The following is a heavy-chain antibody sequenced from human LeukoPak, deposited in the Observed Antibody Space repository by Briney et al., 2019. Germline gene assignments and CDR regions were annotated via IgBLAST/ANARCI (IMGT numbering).Heavy chain of an antibody. J-gene: IGHJ6*02. D-gene: IGHD3-16*01. Sequence: PSETLSLTCAVYGGSFSGYYWSWIRQPPGKGLEWIGYIYYSGSTNYNPSLKSRVTISVDTSKNQFSLKLSSVTAADTAVYYCARDGGDGSYYYYYGMDVWGQGTTVTVSS. V-gene: IGHV4-59*01. CDR2: IYYSGST. CDR1: GGSFSGYY. CDR3: ARDGGDGSYYYYYGMDV.